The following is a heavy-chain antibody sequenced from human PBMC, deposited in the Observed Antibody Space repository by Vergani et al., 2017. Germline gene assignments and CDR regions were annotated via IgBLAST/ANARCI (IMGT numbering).Heavy chain of an antibody. CDR1: GFTFSNYA. J-gene: IGHJ4*02. Sequence: EVQLLESGGGLVQPGGSLRLSCAASGFTFSNYATTWVRQAPGKGLEWVSAISGSGGSTYYADSVKGRFIISRDSSQNTLYLQMNSLRAEDTAAYYCAPRPMGLSCDGRWGQGTLVTVSS. CDR2: ISGSGGST. D-gene: IGHD2-21*01. CDR3: APRPMGLSCDGR. V-gene: IGHV3-23*01.